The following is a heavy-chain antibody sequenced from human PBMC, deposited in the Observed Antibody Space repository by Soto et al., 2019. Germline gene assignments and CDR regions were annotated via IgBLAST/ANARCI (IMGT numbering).Heavy chain of an antibody. V-gene: IGHV4-39*01. Sequence: SETLSLTCTVSGGSISSSSYYWGWIRQPPGKGLEWIGSIYYSGSTYYNPSLKSRVTISVDTSKNQFSLKLSSVTAADTAVYYCARQVRGELGGWFDPWGQGTLVTVSS. CDR1: GGSISSSSYY. CDR2: IYYSGST. CDR3: ARQVRGELGGWFDP. D-gene: IGHD1-26*01. J-gene: IGHJ5*02.